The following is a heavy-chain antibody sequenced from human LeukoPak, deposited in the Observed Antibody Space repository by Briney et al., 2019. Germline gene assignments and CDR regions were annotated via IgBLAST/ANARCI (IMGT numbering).Heavy chain of an antibody. Sequence: ASVKVSCKASGGTFSSYAISWVRQAPGQGFEWMGGIIPIFGTANYAQKFQGRVTITADESTSTAYMELSSLRSEDTAVYYCARGAYLTGVDYWGQGTLVTVSS. J-gene: IGHJ4*02. CDR2: IIPIFGTA. CDR3: ARGAYLTGVDY. D-gene: IGHD1-14*01. CDR1: GGTFSSYA. V-gene: IGHV1-69*13.